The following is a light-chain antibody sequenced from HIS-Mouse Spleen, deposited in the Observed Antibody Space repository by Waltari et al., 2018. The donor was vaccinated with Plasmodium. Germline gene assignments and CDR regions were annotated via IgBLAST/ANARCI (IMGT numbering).Light chain of an antibody. CDR2: DDN. Sequence: SYVLTQPPSVSVAPGKTARITCGGNNIGSKSVHWNQQKPGQAPVLVVYDDNDRPSGIPERFSGSNARNTATLTRSRVGAGDEADYYCQGWDSSSDHVVFGGGTKLTVL. CDR1: NIGSKS. CDR3: QGWDSSSDHVV. V-gene: IGLV3-21*03. J-gene: IGLJ2*01.